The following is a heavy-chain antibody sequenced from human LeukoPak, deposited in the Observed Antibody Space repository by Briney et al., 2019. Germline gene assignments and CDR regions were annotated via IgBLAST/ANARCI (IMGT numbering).Heavy chain of an antibody. J-gene: IGHJ4*02. CDR1: GYTLTELS. V-gene: IGHV1-24*01. D-gene: IGHD3-9*01. CDR2: FDPEDGET. Sequence: ASVNVSCKVSGYTLTELSMHWVRQAPGKGLEWMGGFDPEDGETIYAQKFQGRVTMTEDTSTDTAYMELSSLRSEDTAVYYCATDRLRYFDWLLYGENAAVFDYWGQGTLVTVSS. CDR3: ATDRLRYFDWLLYGENAAVFDY.